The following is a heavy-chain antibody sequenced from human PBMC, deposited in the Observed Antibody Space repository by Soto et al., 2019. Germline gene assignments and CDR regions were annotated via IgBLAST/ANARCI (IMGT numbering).Heavy chain of an antibody. CDR2: LYHIGST. V-gene: IGHV4-39*02. Sequence: SETLSLTCTVSGASISSGRAYWSWIRQHPGKGLEWIGSLYHIGSTHYNTSLKSRVTISVDTSKNHFSLELSSVTAADTAIYYCRSSTSCYDESCVDVWGQGTMVTVSS. CDR3: RSSTSCYDESCVDV. J-gene: IGHJ6*02. D-gene: IGHD2-2*01. CDR1: GASISSGRAY.